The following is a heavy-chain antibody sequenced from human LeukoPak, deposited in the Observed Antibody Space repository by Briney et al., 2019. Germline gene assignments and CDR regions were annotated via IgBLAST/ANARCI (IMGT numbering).Heavy chain of an antibody. CDR2: IYTSGST. J-gene: IGHJ4*02. D-gene: IGHD2-2*02. CDR1: GGSISSGSYY. CDR3: ARGAGYCSSTSCYRGDFDY. Sequence: SETLSLTCTVSGGSISSGSYYWSWIRQPAGKGLEWIGRIYTSGSTNYNPSLKSRVTISVDTSKNQFSLKLSSVTAADTAVYYCARGAGYCSSTSCYRGDFDYWGQGTLVTVSS. V-gene: IGHV4-61*02.